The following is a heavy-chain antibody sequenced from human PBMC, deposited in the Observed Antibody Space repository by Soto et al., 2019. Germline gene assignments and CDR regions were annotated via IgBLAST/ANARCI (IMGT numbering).Heavy chain of an antibody. Sequence: ASVKVSCKASGYTFTGYYMHWVRQAPGQGLEWMGWINPNSGGTNYAQKFPGWVTRTGKTSISTAYMELSRLRSDDTAVYYCAIIAAAGPGGNYFDYWGQGTLVTVSS. V-gene: IGHV1-2*04. CDR2: INPNSGGT. CDR1: GYTFTGYY. J-gene: IGHJ4*02. D-gene: IGHD6-13*01. CDR3: AIIAAAGPGGNYFDY.